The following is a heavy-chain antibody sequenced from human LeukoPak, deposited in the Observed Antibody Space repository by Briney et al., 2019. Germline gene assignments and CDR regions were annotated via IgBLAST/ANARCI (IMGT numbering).Heavy chain of an antibody. V-gene: IGHV5-51*01. D-gene: IGHD2-8*01. CDR1: GYSFTSYW. J-gene: IGHJ6*03. CDR3: ARHNGFIYYYMDV. CDR2: IYPGDSDT. Sequence: GESLKISCKGSGYSFTSYWIGWVRQMPGKSLEWMGIIYPGDSDTRYSPSFQGQVTISADKSISTAYLQWSSLKASDTAMYYCARHNGFIYYYMDVWGKGTTVTVSS.